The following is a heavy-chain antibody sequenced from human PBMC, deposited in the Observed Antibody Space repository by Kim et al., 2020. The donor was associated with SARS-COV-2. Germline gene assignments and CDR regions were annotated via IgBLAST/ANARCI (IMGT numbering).Heavy chain of an antibody. CDR2: IKSKTGGGNT. D-gene: IGHD3-3*01. V-gene: IGHV3-15*01. CDR1: GFTFRNAG. J-gene: IGHJ6*02. Sequence: GGSLRLSCAASGFTFRNAGMSWARQAPGKGLEWVGGIKSKTGGGNTDYAAPVKGRFTISRDDSKNTLYLQMNSLKTEDTAVYYCTTDFESGITIFGVVINPYYYYGMDVWGQGTPVTVSS. CDR3: TTDFESGITIFGVVINPYYYYGMDV.